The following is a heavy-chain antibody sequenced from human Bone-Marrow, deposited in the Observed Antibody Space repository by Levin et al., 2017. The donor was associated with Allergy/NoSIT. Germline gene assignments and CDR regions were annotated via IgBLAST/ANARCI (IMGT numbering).Heavy chain of an antibody. CDR3: AKDRGKSEDNSGYYYYYYGMDV. CDR1: GFTFSNYG. D-gene: IGHD3-22*01. CDR2: ISYDGSNQ. J-gene: IGHJ6*02. V-gene: IGHV3-30*18. Sequence: QAGESLKISCEVSGFTFSNYGMNWVRQAPGKGLEWVAIISYDGSNQNSADSVKGRFTISRDNSKNTLYLQMNSLRVEDTAVYYCAKDRGKSEDNSGYYYYYYGMDVWGQGTTVTVSS.